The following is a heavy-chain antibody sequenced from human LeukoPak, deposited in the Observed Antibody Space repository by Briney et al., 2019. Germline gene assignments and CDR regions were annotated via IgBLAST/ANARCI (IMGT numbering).Heavy chain of an antibody. D-gene: IGHD4-17*01. Sequence: GSLRLSCAASGFTFSSYGMHWVRQAPGKGLEWVAVISYDGSNKYYADSVKGRFTISRDNSKNTLYLQMNSLRAEDTAVYYCAKGFDYGDYLDYWGQGTLVTVSS. J-gene: IGHJ4*02. CDR1: GFTFSSYG. CDR3: AKGFDYGDYLDY. CDR2: ISYDGSNK. V-gene: IGHV3-30*18.